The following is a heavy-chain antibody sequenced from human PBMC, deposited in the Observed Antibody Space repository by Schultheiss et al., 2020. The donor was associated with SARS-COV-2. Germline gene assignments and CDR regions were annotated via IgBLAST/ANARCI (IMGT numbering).Heavy chain of an antibody. D-gene: IGHD6-6*01. J-gene: IGHJ4*02. CDR3: ARARLTRRIDS. Sequence: SETLSLTCAVYGGSFSGYYWSWIRQPAGKGLEWIGYIYNSGSSNNNPSLKSRVTLSLDTSKKQFSLKLSSVTAADTAVYYCARARLTRRIDSWGQGTLVTVS. CDR1: GGSFSGYY. CDR2: IYNSGSS. V-gene: IGHV4-59*10.